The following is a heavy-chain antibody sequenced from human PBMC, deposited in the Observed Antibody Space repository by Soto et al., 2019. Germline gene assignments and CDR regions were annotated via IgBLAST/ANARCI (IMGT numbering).Heavy chain of an antibody. V-gene: IGHV3-11*01. D-gene: IGHD3-22*01. CDR1: GFIFSDFY. Sequence: SRRLSCAASGFIFSDFYMSWIRQAPGNGLEWLSYTGFGGNTMYYADSLKVRFTLSRDNAKKSLYLQMNSMRVEDTAVYYCVRECFPYYHNSTGSGEAFDPWGQGTVVTVSS. J-gene: IGHJ5*02. CDR3: VRECFPYYHNSTGSGEAFDP. CDR2: TGFGGNTM.